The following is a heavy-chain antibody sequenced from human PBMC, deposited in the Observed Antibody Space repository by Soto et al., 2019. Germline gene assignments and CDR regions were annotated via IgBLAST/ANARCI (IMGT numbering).Heavy chain of an antibody. CDR2: ISGSGGST. CDR3: AKPPSTDGYNLNSYFDY. Sequence: GGSLRLSCAASGFTFSSYAMSWVRQAPGKGLEWVSAISGSGGSTYYADSVKGRFTISRDNSKNTLYLQMNSLRAEDTAVYYCAKPPSTDGYNLNSYFDYWGQGTLVTVSS. J-gene: IGHJ4*02. V-gene: IGHV3-23*01. D-gene: IGHD2-8*01. CDR1: GFTFSSYA.